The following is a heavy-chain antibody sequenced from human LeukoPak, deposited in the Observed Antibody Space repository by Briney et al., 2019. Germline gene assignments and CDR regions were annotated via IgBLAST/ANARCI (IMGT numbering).Heavy chain of an antibody. J-gene: IGHJ5*02. D-gene: IGHD3-10*01. CDR3: ARVETSYYGSGTYEDWFDP. CDR2: IHYSVTT. Sequence: SQTLSLTCTVSGDSIRSGDYYWSWIRQPPGKGLEWIGYIHYSVTTYYNPSLKSRVTIEVDTSKNQFSLRLSSVTAADTAVYYCARVETSYYGSGTYEDWFDPWGQGTLVIVSS. V-gene: IGHV4-30-4*01. CDR1: GDSIRSGDYY.